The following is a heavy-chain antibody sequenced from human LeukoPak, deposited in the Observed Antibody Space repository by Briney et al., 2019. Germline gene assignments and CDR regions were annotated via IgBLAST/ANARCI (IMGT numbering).Heavy chain of an antibody. Sequence: TSETLSLTCAVYGGPFSGYYWSWIRQPPGKGLEWIGEINHSGSTNYNPSLKSRVTISVDTSKNQFSLKLSSVTAADTAVYYCASGAIGTQFDYWGQGTLVTVSS. CDR1: GGPFSGYY. V-gene: IGHV4-34*01. D-gene: IGHD2-21*01. CDR2: INHSGST. CDR3: ASGAIGTQFDY. J-gene: IGHJ4*02.